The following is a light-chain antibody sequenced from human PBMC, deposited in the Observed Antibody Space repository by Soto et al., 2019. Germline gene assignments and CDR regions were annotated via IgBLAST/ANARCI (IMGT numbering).Light chain of an antibody. CDR3: QQYGSSPRT. V-gene: IGKV3-20*01. J-gene: IGKJ1*01. CDR1: QSVSSN. Sequence: EVLMTQSPATLSVSPGERATFSCRSSQSVSSNLAWYQQKPGQAPRLLIYGASSRATGIPDRFSGSGSGTDFTLTISRLEPEDFAVYYCQQYGSSPRTFGQGTMVDI. CDR2: GAS.